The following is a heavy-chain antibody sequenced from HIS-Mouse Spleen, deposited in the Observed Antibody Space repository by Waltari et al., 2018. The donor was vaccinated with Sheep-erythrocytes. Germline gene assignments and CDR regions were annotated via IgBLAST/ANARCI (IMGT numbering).Heavy chain of an antibody. CDR3: ARGYCSSTSCYGYFQH. V-gene: IGHV1-2*02. D-gene: IGHD2-2*01. CDR1: VYTFTGYS. J-gene: IGHJ1*01. CDR2: INPNSVGT. Sequence: QVQLVQSGPEVKTPGASVKVSCTASVYTFTGYSMPWVGQARGQGLEWMGWINPNSVGTKYAQKFQGRVTMTRDTSISTAYMELSRPRSDDTAVYYCARGYCSSTSCYGYFQHWGQGTLVTVSS.